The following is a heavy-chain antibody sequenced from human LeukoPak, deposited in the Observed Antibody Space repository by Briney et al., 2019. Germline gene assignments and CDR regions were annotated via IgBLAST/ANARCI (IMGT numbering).Heavy chain of an antibody. J-gene: IGHJ3*02. D-gene: IGHD3-22*01. Sequence: ASVKVSCKASGYTFTSSGISWVRQAPGQGLGWRGWISTYNGNTKYAQKLQGRVTMTTDTSTSTAYMELRSLRSDDTAVYYCARDGYYDSSGYHRDEAFDIWGQGTMVTVSS. V-gene: IGHV1-18*01. CDR3: ARDGYYDSSGYHRDEAFDI. CDR2: ISTYNGNT. CDR1: GYTFTSSG.